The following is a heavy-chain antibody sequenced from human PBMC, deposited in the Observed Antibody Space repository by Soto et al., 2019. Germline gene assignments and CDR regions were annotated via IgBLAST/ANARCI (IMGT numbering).Heavy chain of an antibody. Sequence: GGSLRLSCTASGFSFSSYAMTWVRQAPGKGLEWVSSTTDDGGRTFYADSVKGRFTISRDNSNNRLYLQMNSLRAEDTALYYCAKGGGFGTGAYYNVAYWGQGTLVTVSS. D-gene: IGHD3-10*01. V-gene: IGHV3-23*01. CDR2: TTDDGGRT. CDR1: GFSFSSYA. CDR3: AKGGGFGTGAYYNVAY. J-gene: IGHJ4*02.